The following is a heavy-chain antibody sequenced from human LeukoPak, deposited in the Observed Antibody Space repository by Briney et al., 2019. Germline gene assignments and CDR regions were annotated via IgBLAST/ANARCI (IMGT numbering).Heavy chain of an antibody. CDR1: GGSISSGGYY. CDR2: IYDNGNT. J-gene: IGHJ4*02. V-gene: IGHV4-31*03. D-gene: IGHD3-9*01. CDR3: ASSASLRYFDWSYFDY. Sequence: KSSETLSLTCTVSGGSISSGGYYWSWIRQHPGKGLEWIGYIYDNGNTSYNPSLKSRVTISVDTSKNQFSLKLSSVTAADTAVYYCASSASLRYFDWSYFDYWGQGALVTVSS.